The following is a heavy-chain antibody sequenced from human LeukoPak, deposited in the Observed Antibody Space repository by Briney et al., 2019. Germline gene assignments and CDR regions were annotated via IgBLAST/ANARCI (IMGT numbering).Heavy chain of an antibody. V-gene: IGHV3-7*01. CDR2: IRQDGSDK. Sequence: GGSLRLSCAASGFTFSSYWMSWVRQAPGKGLEWVANIRQDGSDKNYVDSVKGRFTISRDNAKNSLYLQMNGLRAEDTAVYYCVRESRSSGGSRWGQGNLVTVSS. CDR3: VRESRSSGGSR. J-gene: IGHJ4*02. CDR1: GFTFSSYW. D-gene: IGHD2-15*01.